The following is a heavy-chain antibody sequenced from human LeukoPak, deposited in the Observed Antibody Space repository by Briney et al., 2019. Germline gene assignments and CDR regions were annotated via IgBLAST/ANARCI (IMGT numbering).Heavy chain of an antibody. CDR3: VRPGYCSGGSCYWFDP. D-gene: IGHD2-15*01. J-gene: IGHJ5*02. Sequence: PSETLSLTCAVSTYPISSGYYWGWVRQPPGKGLEWIGSIYHSGTTYYNPPLKSRVTISVDTSKNQFSLKLNSVTAADTAVYYCVRPGYCSGGSCYWFDPWGQGTLVTVSS. CDR1: TYPISSGYY. V-gene: IGHV4-38-2*01. CDR2: IYHSGTT.